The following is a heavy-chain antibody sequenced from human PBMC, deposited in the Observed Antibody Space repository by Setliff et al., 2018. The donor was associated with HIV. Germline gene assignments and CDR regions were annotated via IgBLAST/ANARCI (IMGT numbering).Heavy chain of an antibody. CDR1: GFTFSTRA. CDR3: ARDCRVGWVFTYGMDV. Sequence: GGSLRLSCAASGFTFSTRAMTWVRQAPGKGLEWVSSISGSGGGTHYADSVKGRFTVSRDNSQNTIYLQMNSLRAEDTAVYYCARDCRVGWVFTYGMDVWGQGTLVTVSS. V-gene: IGHV3-23*01. J-gene: IGHJ6*02. CDR2: ISGSGGGT. D-gene: IGHD6-13*01.